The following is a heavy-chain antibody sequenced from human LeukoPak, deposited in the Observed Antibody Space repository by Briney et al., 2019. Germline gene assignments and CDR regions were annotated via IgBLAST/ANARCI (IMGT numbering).Heavy chain of an antibody. CDR3: AREGDTYYDFWSGYAAVYYYMDV. Sequence: PGGSLRLSCAASGFTFSDYYMSWIRQAPGKGLEWVSYISSSGSTIYYADSVKGRFTISRDNAKNSLYLQMNSLRAEDTAVYYCAREGDTYYDFWSGYAAVYYYMDVWGKGTTVTVSS. CDR1: GFTFSDYY. J-gene: IGHJ6*03. V-gene: IGHV3-11*04. CDR2: ISSSGSTI. D-gene: IGHD3-3*01.